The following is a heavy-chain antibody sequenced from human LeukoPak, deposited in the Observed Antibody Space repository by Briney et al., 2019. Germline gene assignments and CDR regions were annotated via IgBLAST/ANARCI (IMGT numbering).Heavy chain of an antibody. J-gene: IGHJ5*02. CDR2: IYTSGST. V-gene: IGHV4-39*07. CDR1: GGSISSSSYY. Sequence: SETLSLTCTVSGGSISSSSYYWGWIRQPPGKGLEWIGRIYTSGSTNYNPSLKSRVTISVDTSKNQFSLKLSSVTAADTAVYYCARDFDGSGSYPPADWFDPWGQGTLVTVSS. CDR3: ARDFDGSGSYPPADWFDP. D-gene: IGHD3-10*01.